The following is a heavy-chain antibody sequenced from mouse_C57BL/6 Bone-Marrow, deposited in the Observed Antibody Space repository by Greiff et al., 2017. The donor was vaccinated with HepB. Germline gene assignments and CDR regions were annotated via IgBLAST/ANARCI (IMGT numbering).Heavy chain of an antibody. Sequence: QVQLQQPGAELVKPGASVKMSCKASGYTFTSYWITWVKQRPGQGLEWIGDIYPGSGSNNYNEKFKSKATLTVDTSHSTAYKQLSSLTSEDTAVYCSTRDSNYNWYFDVWGTGTTVTVSS. CDR3: TRDSNYNWYFDV. J-gene: IGHJ1*03. CDR1: GYTFTSYW. V-gene: IGHV1-55*01. D-gene: IGHD2-5*01. CDR2: IYPGSGSN.